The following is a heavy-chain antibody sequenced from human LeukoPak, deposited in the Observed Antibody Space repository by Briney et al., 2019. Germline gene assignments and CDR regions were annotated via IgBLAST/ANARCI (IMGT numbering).Heavy chain of an antibody. CDR2: INPSGGST. V-gene: IGHV1-46*01. J-gene: IGHJ6*02. Sequence: ASVKVSCKASGYTFTSHYMHWVRQAPGQGLEGMGIINPSGGSTSYAQKFQGRVTMTRDTSTSTGYMELSSLRSEDTAVYYCASSYSKPLYGMDVWGQGTTVTVSS. CDR1: GYTFTSHY. CDR3: ASSYSKPLYGMDV. D-gene: IGHD6-13*01.